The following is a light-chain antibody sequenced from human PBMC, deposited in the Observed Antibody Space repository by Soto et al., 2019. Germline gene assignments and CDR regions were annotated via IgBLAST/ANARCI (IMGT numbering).Light chain of an antibody. Sequence: EIVLTQSPGTLSLSPGERATLFCRAGQSVSSTYLAWYQQKPGQAPRLLIYGASSRATGIPDRFSGSGSGTDFTLTINKLEPEDFAVYYCQQYGSSPLFTFGPGTKVDIK. J-gene: IGKJ3*01. CDR3: QQYGSSPLFT. CDR2: GAS. V-gene: IGKV3-20*01. CDR1: QSVSSTY.